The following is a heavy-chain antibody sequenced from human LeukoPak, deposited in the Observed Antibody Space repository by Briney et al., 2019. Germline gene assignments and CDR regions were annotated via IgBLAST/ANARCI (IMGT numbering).Heavy chain of an antibody. V-gene: IGHV4-34*01. CDR3: ASRLLGN. CDR1: GGSFSGYY. J-gene: IGHJ4*02. Sequence: PSETLSLTCAVYGGSFSGYYWSWNRQPPGKGLEWIGEINHSGSTNYNPSLKSRVTISVDTSKNQFSLKLSSVTAADTAVYYCASRLLGNWGQGTLVTVSS. CDR2: INHSGST. D-gene: IGHD7-27*01.